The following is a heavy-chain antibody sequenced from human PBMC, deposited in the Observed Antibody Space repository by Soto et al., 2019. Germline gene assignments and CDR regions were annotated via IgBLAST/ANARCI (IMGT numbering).Heavy chain of an antibody. V-gene: IGHV4-61*05. CDR2: VHHSWGS. CDR3: ARQGFGPLHGLVDV. J-gene: IGHJ6*02. D-gene: IGHD3-10*01. CDR1: CGSISSSSYY. Sequence: SETLSLTCTVSCGSISSSSYYWGWIRQPPGKGLEWIGYVHHSWGSSYNPSLQSRVAISLDTSKSQFSLKVTSVTATDTAVYYCARQGFGPLHGLVDVWGQGTTVTVSS.